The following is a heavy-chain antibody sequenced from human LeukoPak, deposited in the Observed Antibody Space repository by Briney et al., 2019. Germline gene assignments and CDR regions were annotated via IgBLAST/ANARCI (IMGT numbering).Heavy chain of an antibody. CDR3: ARSSTLVATGDY. Sequence: GASVKVSCKALGGIFRTYAITWLRQAPGQGLEWIGGVIPFFGSLNYAQKFQGRVTITTDESTTTTYMELSSLRSDDTAVYYCARSSTLVATGDYWGQGTLVSISS. V-gene: IGHV1-69*05. CDR1: GGIFRTYA. J-gene: IGHJ4*02. D-gene: IGHD2-8*02. CDR2: VIPFFGSL.